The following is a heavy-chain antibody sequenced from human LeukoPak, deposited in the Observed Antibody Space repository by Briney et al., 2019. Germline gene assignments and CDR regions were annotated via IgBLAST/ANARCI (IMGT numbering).Heavy chain of an antibody. CDR1: GFNFSHAW. CDR2: IWNDGSNR. J-gene: IGHJ6*03. D-gene: IGHD2-2*01. V-gene: IGHV3-33*08. CDR3: VRVSSSTSCPDCYNMDV. Sequence: GGSLRLSCEASGFNFSHAWMHWVRQAPGKGLEWVAVIWNDGSNRYYADSVKGRFTISRDNSQYTLYLQMNSLRAEDTAVYFCVRVSSSTSCPDCYNMDVWGTGTTVTVSS.